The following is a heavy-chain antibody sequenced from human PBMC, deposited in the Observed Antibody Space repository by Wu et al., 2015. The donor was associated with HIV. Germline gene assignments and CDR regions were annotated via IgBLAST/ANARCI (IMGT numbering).Heavy chain of an antibody. Sequence: VQLVQSGHDVKKPGASVKVACKASGFIFTDYGINWVRQAPRQGLEWMGWISAQNGNIKYGQKFQGRVTMTTDTSSSTAYMELRSLRSDDTAVYFCARGHYYDSSSSPMYWGLGTLVTVSS. CDR3: ARGHYYDSSSSPMY. V-gene: IGHV1-18*04. CDR2: ISAQNGNI. D-gene: IGHD3-22*01. CDR1: GFIFTDYG. J-gene: IGHJ4*02.